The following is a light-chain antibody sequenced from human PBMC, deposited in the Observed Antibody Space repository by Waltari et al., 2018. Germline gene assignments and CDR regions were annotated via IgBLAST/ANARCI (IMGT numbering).Light chain of an antibody. CDR2: AAS. J-gene: IGKJ1*01. V-gene: IGKV1-9*01. CDR3: QQLNSYPRT. CDR1: QGISSF. Sequence: DIQLTQSPSFMSASVGDRVTITCRASQGISSFLAWYQQKPGKAPKPLIYAASTLQSGVPSMFSGSGSGTEFTPTISSLQPEDFATYYCQQLNSYPRTFGQGTKVEIK.